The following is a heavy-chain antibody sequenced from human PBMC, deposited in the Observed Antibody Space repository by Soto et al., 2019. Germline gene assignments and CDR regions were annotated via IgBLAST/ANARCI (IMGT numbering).Heavy chain of an antibody. CDR2: IHPSGST. J-gene: IGHJ5*02. CDR1: RDSVTGGPYY. D-gene: IGHD3-3*01. Sequence: SETLSLTCTVPRDSVTGGPYYWNWIRQHPGKGLEWIGCIHPSGSTFYNPSLESRVTISVDTSKNQFSLKLSSVTAADTAVYYCARDYDFWRKQDYFDPWGQGTLVTVSS. CDR3: ARDYDFWRKQDYFDP. V-gene: IGHV4-31*03.